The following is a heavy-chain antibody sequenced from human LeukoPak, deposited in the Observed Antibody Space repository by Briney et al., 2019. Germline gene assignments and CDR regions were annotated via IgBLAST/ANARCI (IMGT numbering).Heavy chain of an antibody. V-gene: IGHV4-39*01. J-gene: IGHJ4*02. CDR2: TYFSGST. D-gene: IGHD6-19*01. CDR3: ARHHLYSSDYYGSLSLYYFDY. Sequence: SETLSLTCTVSGGSISSSSYSWGWIRQPPGMGLEWIASTYFSGSTYYNPSHKSRVTISIDTSKNQFSLKLSSVTAADTAVYYCARHHLYSSDYYGSLSLYYFDYWGQGTLVTVSS. CDR1: GGSISSSSYS.